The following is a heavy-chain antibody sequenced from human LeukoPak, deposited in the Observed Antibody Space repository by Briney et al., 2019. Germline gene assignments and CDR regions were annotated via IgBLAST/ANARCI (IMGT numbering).Heavy chain of an antibody. J-gene: IGHJ4*02. CDR1: GLTYSSYG. CDR3: ARNTPMGHYFDC. V-gene: IGHV3-48*03. Sequence: PGGSLRLSCAASGLTYSSYGMNWVRQAPGKGLEWVSYVSSSATIIYYTDSVKGRFTISRDNAKNSLYLQMNSLRAEDTAVYYCARNTPMGHYFDCWGQGTLVTVSS. CDR2: VSSSATII. D-gene: IGHD5-18*01.